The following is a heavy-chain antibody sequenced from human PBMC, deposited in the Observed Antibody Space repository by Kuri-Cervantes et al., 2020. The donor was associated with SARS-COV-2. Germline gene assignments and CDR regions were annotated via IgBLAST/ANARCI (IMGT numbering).Heavy chain of an antibody. CDR1: GFTFSSYA. V-gene: IGHV3-48*01. CDR2: ISSSSSTI. Sequence: GGSLRLSCAASGFTFSSYAMSWVRQAPGKGLEWVSYISSSSSTIYYADSVKGRFTISRDNAKNSLYLQMNSLRAEDTAVYYCATGLSSGWYYANSGHYFDYWGQGTLVTVSS. J-gene: IGHJ4*02. CDR3: ATGLSSGWYYANSGHYFDY. D-gene: IGHD6-19*01.